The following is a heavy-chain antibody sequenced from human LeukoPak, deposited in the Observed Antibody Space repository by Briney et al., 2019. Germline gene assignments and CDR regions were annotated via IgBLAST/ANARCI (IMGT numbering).Heavy chain of an antibody. D-gene: IGHD5/OR15-5a*01. V-gene: IGHV4-59*01. Sequence: SETLSLTCTVSGGSISSYYWSWIRQPPGKGLEWIGYIYYSGSTNYNPSLKSRVTISVDTSKNQFSLKLSSVTAADTAVYYCARGLPVYPFDYWGQGTLVTVSS. CDR3: ARGLPVYPFDY. CDR2: IYYSGST. J-gene: IGHJ4*02. CDR1: GGSISSYY.